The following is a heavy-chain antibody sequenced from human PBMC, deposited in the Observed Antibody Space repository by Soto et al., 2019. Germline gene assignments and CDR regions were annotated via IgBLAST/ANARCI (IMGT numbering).Heavy chain of an antibody. V-gene: IGHV3-48*01. J-gene: IGHJ4*02. Sequence: EVQLVESGGGLVQPGGSLRLSCAASGFTFGSYSMNWVRQAPGKGLEWVSYISSSSSTIYYADSVKGRFTISRDNAKNSLYLQMNSLRAEDTAVYYCARGGGCSGGSCTFDYWGQGTLVTASS. D-gene: IGHD2-15*01. CDR3: ARGGGCSGGSCTFDY. CDR2: ISSSSSTI. CDR1: GFTFGSYS.